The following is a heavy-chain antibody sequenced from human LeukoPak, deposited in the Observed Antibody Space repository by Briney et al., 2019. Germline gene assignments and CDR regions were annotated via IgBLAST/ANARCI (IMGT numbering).Heavy chain of an antibody. D-gene: IGHD1-26*01. CDR2: IRYDGSNK. J-gene: IGHJ4*02. CDR3: AKDRSSARALVGAYYFDY. Sequence: PGGSLRLSCAASGFTFSSYGMHWVRQAPGKGLEWVAFIRYDGSNKYYADSVKGRFTISRDNSKNTLYLQMNSLRAEDTAVYYCAKDRSSARALVGAYYFDYWGQGTLVTVSS. V-gene: IGHV3-30*02. CDR1: GFTFSSYG.